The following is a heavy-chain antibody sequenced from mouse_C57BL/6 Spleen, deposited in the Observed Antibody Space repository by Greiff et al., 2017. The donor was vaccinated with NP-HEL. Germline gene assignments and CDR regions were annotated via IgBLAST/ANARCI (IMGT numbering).Heavy chain of an antibody. D-gene: IGHD1-1*01. Sequence: EVQLVESGEGLVKPGGSLKLSCAASGFTFSSYAMSWVRQTPEKRLEWVAYISSGGDYIYYADTVKGRFTISRDNARNTLYLQMSSLKSEDTAMYYCTRDRGYYGSSYFDYWGQGTTLTVSS. CDR2: ISSGGDYI. CDR3: TRDRGYYGSSYFDY. J-gene: IGHJ2*01. V-gene: IGHV5-9-1*02. CDR1: GFTFSSYA.